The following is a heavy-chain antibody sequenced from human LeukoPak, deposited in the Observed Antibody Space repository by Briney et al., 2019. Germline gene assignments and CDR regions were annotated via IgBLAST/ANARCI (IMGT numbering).Heavy chain of an antibody. Sequence: GGSLRLSCTASGFTFSSYSMNWVRQAPGKGLEWVSYITGSSSTIFYADSVKGRFTISRDSAKSSLYLQMNSLRAEDTAVYYCARGRRPVDYWGQGTLVTVSS. CDR1: GFTFSSYS. D-gene: IGHD2-2*01. J-gene: IGHJ4*02. CDR3: ARGRRPVDY. V-gene: IGHV3-48*04. CDR2: ITGSSSTI.